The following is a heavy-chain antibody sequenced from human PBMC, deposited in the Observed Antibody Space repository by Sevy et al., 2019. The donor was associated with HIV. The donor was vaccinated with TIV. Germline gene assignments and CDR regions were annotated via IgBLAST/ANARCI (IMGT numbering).Heavy chain of an antibody. CDR3: ASTRDYYESNGYYFDF. CDR2: FDPEDGKT. V-gene: IGHV1-24*01. CDR1: GSTLTQLS. Sequence: ASVKVSCKVSGSTLTQLSMHWVRQAPGIGLEWIVTFDPEDGKTLYAPKFQGRVTMTEDTSTHPAYMELSSLTSEDTAIYYCASTRDYYESNGYYFDFWGQGTLVTVSS. D-gene: IGHD3-22*01. J-gene: IGHJ4*02.